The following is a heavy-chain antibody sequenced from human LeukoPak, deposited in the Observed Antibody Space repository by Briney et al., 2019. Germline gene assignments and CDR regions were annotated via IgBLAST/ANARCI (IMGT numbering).Heavy chain of an antibody. CDR2: IKQDGSEK. Sequence: GGSLRLSFAASGFTFKSCWMSWVRQAPGKGLEWVANIKQDGSEKYYVDSVMGRFTISRDNAKNSLYLQMNSLRDEDTAVYYCARDLYGDYSFDYWGQGTLVTVSS. CDR3: ARDLYGDYSFDY. CDR1: GFTFKSCW. J-gene: IGHJ4*02. V-gene: IGHV3-7*01. D-gene: IGHD4-17*01.